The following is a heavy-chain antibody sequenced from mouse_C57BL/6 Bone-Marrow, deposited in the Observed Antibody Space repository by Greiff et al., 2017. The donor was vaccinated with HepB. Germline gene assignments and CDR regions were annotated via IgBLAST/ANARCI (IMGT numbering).Heavy chain of an antibody. CDR1: GFTFSSYA. Sequence: EVKLVESGGGLVKPGGSLKLSCAASGFTFSSYAMSWVRQTPEKRLEWVATISDGGSYTYYPDNVKGRFTISRDNAKNNLYLQMSHLKSEDTAMYYCARAYYYGFAYWGQVTLVTVSA. CDR3: ARAYYYGFAY. CDR2: ISDGGSYT. J-gene: IGHJ3*01. V-gene: IGHV5-4*03. D-gene: IGHD1-1*01.